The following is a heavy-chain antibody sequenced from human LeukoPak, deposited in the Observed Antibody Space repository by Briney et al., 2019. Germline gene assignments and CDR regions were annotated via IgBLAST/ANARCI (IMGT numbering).Heavy chain of an antibody. CDR3: ARGKRYQLLYYMDV. Sequence: KTSETLSLTCTVSGYSISSGHYWGWIRQPPGKGLEWIGSMYHSGSTYYNPPLKSRVTISEDTSKNQFSLKLRSVTAADTAVYYCARGKRYQLLYYMDVWGKGTTVTISS. D-gene: IGHD2-2*01. J-gene: IGHJ6*03. CDR1: GYSISSGHY. CDR2: MYHSGST. V-gene: IGHV4-38-2*02.